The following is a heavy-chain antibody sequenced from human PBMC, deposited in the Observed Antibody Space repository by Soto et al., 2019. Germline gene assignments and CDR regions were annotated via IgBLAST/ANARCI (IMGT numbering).Heavy chain of an antibody. CDR3: ARLSGSWQSRFDP. D-gene: IGHD6-13*01. Sequence: SETLSLTCTVSGDTIYSDNYYWSWIRQSPGKGLEWIGYIYYSGRTYYNPSLKSRVTILVDTSKNQFSLKVSSVTAADTAVYYCARLSGSWQSRFDPWGQGTLVTVSS. V-gene: IGHV4-30-4*01. J-gene: IGHJ5*02. CDR1: GDTIYSDNYY. CDR2: IYYSGRT.